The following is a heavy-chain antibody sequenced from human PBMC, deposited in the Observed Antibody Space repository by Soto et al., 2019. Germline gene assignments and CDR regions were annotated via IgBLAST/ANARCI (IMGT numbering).Heavy chain of an antibody. CDR1: GFTFGEYA. J-gene: IGHJ4*01. CDR3: VRSRSGSYYNPLGY. CDR2: ISWNSDTK. D-gene: IGHD3-10*01. V-gene: IGHV3-9*01. Sequence: SLRLSCVASGFTFGEYAIHWVRQAPGKGLEWVSGISWNSDTKGYADSAKGRLTISRDSVKNSVYLQMNSLGGEDTALYYCVRSRSGSYYNPLGYWGQGILVTVSS.